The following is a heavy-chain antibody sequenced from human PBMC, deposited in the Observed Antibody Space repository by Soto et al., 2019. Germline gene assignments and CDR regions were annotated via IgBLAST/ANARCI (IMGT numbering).Heavy chain of an antibody. CDR2: ISAYNGNT. V-gene: IGHV1-18*01. CDR1: GYTFTSYG. J-gene: IGHJ6*02. D-gene: IGHD2-2*01. CDR3: ARIPLVPAAISKNYYYYGMDV. Sequence: QVQLVQSGAEVKEPGASVKVSCKASGYTFTSYGISWVRQAPGQGLEWMGWISAYNGNTNYAQKLQGRVTMTTDTSTSTAYMELRSLRSDETAVYYCARIPLVPAAISKNYYYYGMDVWGQGTTVTVSS.